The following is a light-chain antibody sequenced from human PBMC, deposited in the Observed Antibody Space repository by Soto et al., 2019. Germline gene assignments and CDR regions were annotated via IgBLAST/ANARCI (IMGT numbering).Light chain of an antibody. CDR3: QQYVTSPWT. CDR2: GAS. J-gene: IGKJ1*01. CDR1: QSIRNNF. V-gene: IGKV3-20*01. Sequence: EIVLTQSPGTLSLSPGERATLSCRASQSIRNNFLAWYQQKPGQAPRLLIYGASNRATGIPDRFSGSGSGTDFTLTISRLGPEDFAVYYCQQYVTSPWTFGQGTKVEIE.